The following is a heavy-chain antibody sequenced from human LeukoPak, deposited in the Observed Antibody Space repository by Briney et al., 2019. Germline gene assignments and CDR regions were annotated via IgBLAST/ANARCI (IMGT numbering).Heavy chain of an antibody. D-gene: IGHD2-15*01. CDR3: AKDQGAISGGNTYYFDY. Sequence: GGSLRLSCAASGFTFSRNGMHWVRQAPGKGLEWVAVISYDGSNKFYADSVKGRFTISRDNSKNTLYLQMNSLRPGDTAVYYCAKDQGAISGGNTYYFDYWGQGTLVTVSS. J-gene: IGHJ4*02. CDR2: ISYDGSNK. V-gene: IGHV3-30*18. CDR1: GFTFSRNG.